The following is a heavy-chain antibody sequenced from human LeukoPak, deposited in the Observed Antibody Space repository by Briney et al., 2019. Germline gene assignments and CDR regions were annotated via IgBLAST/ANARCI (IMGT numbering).Heavy chain of an antibody. CDR2: IYWNCGST. D-gene: IGHD1-26*01. Sequence: PGGSLRLSCGASGFIHDEYGMIGVPHAPGKAGVGVFGIYWNCGSTGYADSVKGRFTISRDNAKNSLYLQMNSLRAEDTALYYCARYFPQTEWELPATDYWGQGTLVTVSS. CDR3: ARYFPQTEWELPATDY. CDR1: GFIHDEYG. V-gene: IGHV3-20*04. J-gene: IGHJ4*02.